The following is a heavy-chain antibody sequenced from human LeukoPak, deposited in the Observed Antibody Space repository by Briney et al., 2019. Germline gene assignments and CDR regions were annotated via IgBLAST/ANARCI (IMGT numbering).Heavy chain of an antibody. Sequence: GGSLRLSCAASGFTFSSYGMSWVRQAPGKGLEWVSAISGSGGSTYYADSVKGRFTISRDNSKNTLYLQMNSLRAEDTAVYYCAKLQSVVIPAAMLGFDYWGQGILVTVSS. V-gene: IGHV3-23*01. CDR2: ISGSGGST. J-gene: IGHJ4*02. D-gene: IGHD2-2*01. CDR3: AKLQSVVIPAAMLGFDY. CDR1: GFTFSSYG.